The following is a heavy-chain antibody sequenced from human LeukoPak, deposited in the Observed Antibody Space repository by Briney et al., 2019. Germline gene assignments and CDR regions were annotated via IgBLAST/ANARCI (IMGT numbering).Heavy chain of an antibody. Sequence: ALVKVSCKASGYTFISYYVHWVRQAPGQGLEWMGIIDPSGVSTVYAQKFQGRATMTRDTSTSTVYMELSSLRSEDTAVYYCATAGGVNSGSYPPPDFWGQGTLVTVSS. D-gene: IGHD1-26*01. CDR2: IDPSGVST. J-gene: IGHJ4*02. V-gene: IGHV1-46*01. CDR1: GYTFISYY. CDR3: ATAGGVNSGSYPPPDF.